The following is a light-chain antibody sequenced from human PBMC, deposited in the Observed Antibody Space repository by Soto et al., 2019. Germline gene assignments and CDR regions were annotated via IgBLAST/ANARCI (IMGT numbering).Light chain of an antibody. CDR1: QSISSY. J-gene: IGKJ1*01. CDR3: QQSYDTPWT. CDR2: AAS. V-gene: IGKV1-39*01. Sequence: DIQMTQSPYSLSASVGDRVTITCRASQSISSYLNWYQQKPGKAPKLLIYAASSLQSGVPSRFSGSGSGTDFTLTISSLQPEDFATYYCQQSYDTPWTFGQGTKVEIK.